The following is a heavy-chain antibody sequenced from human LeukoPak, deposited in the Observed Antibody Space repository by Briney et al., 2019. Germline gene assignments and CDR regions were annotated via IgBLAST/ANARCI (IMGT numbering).Heavy chain of an antibody. CDR2: TSDRGDYT. J-gene: IGHJ4*02. D-gene: IGHD7-27*01. Sequence: GGSLRLSCAASGFTFSSSAMSWVRQAPGKGLEWVSGTSDRGDYTYYADSVKGRFTISRDTSKNTLYLQMNSLRAEDTAVYYCARDPNWGSGYWGQGTLVTVSS. CDR3: ARDPNWGSGY. CDR1: GFTFSSSA. V-gene: IGHV3-23*01.